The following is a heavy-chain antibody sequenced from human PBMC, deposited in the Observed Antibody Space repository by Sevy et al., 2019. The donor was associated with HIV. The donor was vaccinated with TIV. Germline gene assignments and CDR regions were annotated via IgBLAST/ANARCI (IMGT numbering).Heavy chain of an antibody. J-gene: IGHJ6*02. CDR2: ISGSGRFT. CDR1: EFTFSSYA. Sequence: GGSLRLSCSASEFTFSSYAMSWVRQAPGKGLEWVSSISGSGRFTYYADFVEGRFTISRDNSKNTLSVQMNSLRAEDTAVYYCAEGFCSGATCPRDYYYYGMDVWGQGTTVTVSS. CDR3: AEGFCSGATCPRDYYYYGMDV. V-gene: IGHV3-23*01. D-gene: IGHD2-15*01.